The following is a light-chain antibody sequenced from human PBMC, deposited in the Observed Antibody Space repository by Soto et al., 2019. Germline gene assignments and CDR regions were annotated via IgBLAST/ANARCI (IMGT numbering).Light chain of an antibody. J-gene: IGKJ2*01. Sequence: DIQMTQSPSSLSASVGDRVTISCRASQSISNYLNWYQQKPGKAPEFLIYAASSLQSGVPSRFSGSGSGTDFTLTNSSLQPEDFATYYCQQSYNTPYTFGQGTKLEIK. CDR3: QQSYNTPYT. CDR1: QSISNY. CDR2: AAS. V-gene: IGKV1-39*01.